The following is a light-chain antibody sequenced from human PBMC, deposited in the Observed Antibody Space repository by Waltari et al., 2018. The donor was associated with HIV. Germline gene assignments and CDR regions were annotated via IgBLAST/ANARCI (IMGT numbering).Light chain of an antibody. CDR2: STN. V-gene: IGLV1-44*01. J-gene: IGLJ2*01. CDR3: ATWDDTLNGVI. CDR1: SSNIGSNS. Sequence: QSVLTQPPSASGTPGQRVTISCSGGSSNIGSNSVHWYQQLPGTAPRLLLYSTNQRPSRVPDRFSGSKSGTSASLAISGLQSEDEADYHCATWDDTLNGVIFGGGTKLTVL.